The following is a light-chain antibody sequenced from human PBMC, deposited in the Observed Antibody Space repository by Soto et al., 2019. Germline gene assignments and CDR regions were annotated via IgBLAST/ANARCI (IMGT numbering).Light chain of an antibody. CDR2: DAS. Sequence: DIQMTQSPSTLSASVGDRVTITCRAIQSISSWLAWYQQKPGKAPTLLIYDASSLESGVPSRFSGSGSGTEFTLTISSLQPDDFATYYCQQYNSYSGTFGQGTKVDIK. CDR1: QSISSW. V-gene: IGKV1-5*01. CDR3: QQYNSYSGT. J-gene: IGKJ1*01.